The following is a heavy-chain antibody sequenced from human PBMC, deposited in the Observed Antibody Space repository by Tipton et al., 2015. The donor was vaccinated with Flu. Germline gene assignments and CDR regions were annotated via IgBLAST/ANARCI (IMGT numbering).Heavy chain of an antibody. CDR1: GGSISSGGYS. J-gene: IGHJ6*02. D-gene: IGHD6-13*01. CDR3: ARSTPIAATGWVMDV. V-gene: IGHV4-30-2*01. CDR2: IYHSGST. Sequence: TLSLTCAVSGGSISSGGYSWIWIRQPPGKGLEWIGYIYHSGSTYYNASLKSRVTISVDRSKNQFSLKLSSVTAADTAVYYCARSTPIAATGWVMDVWGQGTTVTVSS.